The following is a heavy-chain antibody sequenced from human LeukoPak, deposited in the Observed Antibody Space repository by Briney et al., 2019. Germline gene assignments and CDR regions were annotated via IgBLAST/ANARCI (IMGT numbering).Heavy chain of an antibody. V-gene: IGHV4-34*01. Sequence: SETLSLTCAVYGGSLSGFYWSWIRQSPGKGLEWIGEINQSGSTNYSPSLKSRVTISGDTSKNQFSLRLSSVTAADTAVYYCARASYSYDINGWVPFDYWGQGTLVTVSS. J-gene: IGHJ4*02. D-gene: IGHD3-22*01. CDR2: INQSGST. CDR3: ARASYSYDINGWVPFDY. CDR1: GGSLSGFY.